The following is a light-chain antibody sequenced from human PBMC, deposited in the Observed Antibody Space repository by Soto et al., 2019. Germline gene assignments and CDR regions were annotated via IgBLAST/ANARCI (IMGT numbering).Light chain of an antibody. V-gene: IGLV1-40*01. Sequence: QSVLTQPPSVSGAPGQRVTISCTGSSSNIGEGNNVHWYQQLPGTAPKLLIYDNSNRPSGVPDRFSGSKSGPSASLAITGLQAEDEADYFCQSYASSLNGGYVFGTGPKVRVL. CDR2: DNS. CDR1: SSNIGEGNN. J-gene: IGLJ1*01. CDR3: QSYASSLNGGYV.